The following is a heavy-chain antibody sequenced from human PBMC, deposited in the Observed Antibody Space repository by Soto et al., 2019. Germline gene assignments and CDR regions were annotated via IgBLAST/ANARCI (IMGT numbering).Heavy chain of an antibody. V-gene: IGHV4-39*01. CDR3: ARHLGGPRRYDYIWGSYRHGI. D-gene: IGHD3-16*02. J-gene: IGHJ3*02. Sequence: QLQLQESGPGLVKPSETLSLTCTVSGGSISSSSYYWGWIRQPPGKGLEWIGSIYYSGSTYYNPSVKSRVTISVDTSKNQFSLKLSSVTAADTAVYYCARHLGGPRRYDYIWGSYRHGIWGQGTMVTVSS. CDR1: GGSISSSSYY. CDR2: IYYSGST.